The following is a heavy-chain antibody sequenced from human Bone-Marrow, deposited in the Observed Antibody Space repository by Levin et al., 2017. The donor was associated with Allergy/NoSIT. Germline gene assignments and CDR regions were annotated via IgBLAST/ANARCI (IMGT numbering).Heavy chain of an antibody. CDR2: IYSGGST. CDR3: ARGWFGELLSH. CDR1: GFTVSINY. J-gene: IGHJ4*02. V-gene: IGHV3-53*01. D-gene: IGHD3-10*01. Sequence: SCAASGFTVSINYMSWVRQAPGKGPEWVSVIYSGGSTYYADSVKGRFTISRDNSKNTLYLQMNSLRAEDTAVYYCARGWFGELLSHWGQGTLVTVSS.